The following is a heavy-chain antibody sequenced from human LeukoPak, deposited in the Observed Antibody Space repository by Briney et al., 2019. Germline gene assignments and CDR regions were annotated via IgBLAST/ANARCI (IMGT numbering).Heavy chain of an antibody. D-gene: IGHD2-15*01. J-gene: IGHJ3*02. CDR3: ARWGYCTGGTCSKPHFDI. CDR1: GGSISSYY. Sequence: SETLSLTCTVSGGSISSYYWSWIRQPAGKGLEWIGRIYSSGSTNYNPSLKSRVTMSVDTSKNQFSLQLNSVTPEDTAVYYCARWGYCTGGTCSKPHFDIWGQGTMVTVSS. CDR2: IYSSGST. V-gene: IGHV4-4*07.